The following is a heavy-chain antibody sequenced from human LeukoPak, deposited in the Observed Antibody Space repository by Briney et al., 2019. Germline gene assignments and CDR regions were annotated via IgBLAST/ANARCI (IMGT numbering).Heavy chain of an antibody. CDR1: GYSFTSYW. Sequence: GESLKISCKGPGYSFTSYWIGWVRQMPGKGLEWMGIIYPGDSDTRYSPSFQGQVTISADKSISTAYLQWSSLKASDTAMYYCARTNGIMGAGDWFDPWGQGTLVTVSS. J-gene: IGHJ5*02. CDR2: IYPGDSDT. CDR3: ARTNGIMGAGDWFDP. D-gene: IGHD1-26*01. V-gene: IGHV5-51*01.